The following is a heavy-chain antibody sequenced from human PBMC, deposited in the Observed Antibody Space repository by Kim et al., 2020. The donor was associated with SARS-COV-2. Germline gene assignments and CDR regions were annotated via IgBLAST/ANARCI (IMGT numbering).Heavy chain of an antibody. V-gene: IGHV3-23*01. CDR2: ISGSGGST. D-gene: IGHD3-22*01. CDR1: GFTFSSYA. CDR3: AAGRQVDSSGYYWDDI. Sequence: GGSLRLSCAASGFTFSSYAMSWVRQAPGKGLEWVSAISGSGGSTYYADSVKGRFTISRDNSKNTLYLQMNSLRAEDTAVYYCAAGRQVDSSGYYWDDIWGQGTMVTVSS. J-gene: IGHJ3*02.